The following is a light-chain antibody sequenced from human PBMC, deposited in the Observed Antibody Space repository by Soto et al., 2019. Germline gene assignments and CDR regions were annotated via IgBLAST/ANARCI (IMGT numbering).Light chain of an antibody. J-gene: IGLJ3*02. CDR2: GNN. Sequence: QLVLTQPPSVSGAPGQRVTISCTGGSSNIGAGYDVHWYRQFPGTAPKLLVYGNNNRPSGISDRFSASKSGSSASLAITGLQAEDEADYYCQSYDTSLRAWVFGGGTQLTVL. CDR1: SSNIGAGYD. V-gene: IGLV1-40*01. CDR3: QSYDTSLRAWV.